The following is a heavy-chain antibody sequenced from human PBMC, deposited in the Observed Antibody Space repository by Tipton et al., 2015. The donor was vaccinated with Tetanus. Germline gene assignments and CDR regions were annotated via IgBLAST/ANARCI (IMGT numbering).Heavy chain of an antibody. CDR1: GFTFSSHW. V-gene: IGHV3-7*01. Sequence: SLRLSCAASGFTFSSHWMSWVRQAPGKGLEWVANIKQDGSEKYYVDSVKGRFTISRDNAKNSLYLQMNSLRAEDTAVYYWARRTGMDVWGQGTTVTVSS. CDR3: ARRTGMDV. J-gene: IGHJ6*02. D-gene: IGHD4-17*01. CDR2: IKQDGSEK.